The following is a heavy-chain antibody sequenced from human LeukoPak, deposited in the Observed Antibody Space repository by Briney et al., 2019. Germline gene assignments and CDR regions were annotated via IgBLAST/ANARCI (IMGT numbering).Heavy chain of an antibody. CDR2: INHSGST. V-gene: IGHV4-34*01. D-gene: IGHD4-17*01. Sequence: SETLSLTXAVYGGSFSGYYWSWIRQPPGKGLEWIGEINHSGSTNYNPSLKSRVTISVDTSKNQFSLKLSSVTAADTAVYYCARGQGSADGDYYFDYWGQGTLVTVSS. CDR3: ARGQGSADGDYYFDY. CDR1: GGSFSGYY. J-gene: IGHJ4*02.